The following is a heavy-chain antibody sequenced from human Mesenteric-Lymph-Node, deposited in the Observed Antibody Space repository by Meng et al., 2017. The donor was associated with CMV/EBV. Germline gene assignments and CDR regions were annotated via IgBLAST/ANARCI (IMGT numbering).Heavy chain of an antibody. D-gene: IGHD3-3*01. V-gene: IGHV3-30*02. CDR2: MRYDGEDE. Sequence: GGSLRLSCAASGFTFSTYGMHWVRQGPGKGLEWVASMRYDGEDEYYIDSVEGRFTISRDNSKSTVYLQMSSLRADDTGIYYCAKDPHEFWSPYFLDSWGPGTLVTVSS. CDR3: AKDPHEFWSPYFLDS. J-gene: IGHJ4*02. CDR1: GFTFSTYG.